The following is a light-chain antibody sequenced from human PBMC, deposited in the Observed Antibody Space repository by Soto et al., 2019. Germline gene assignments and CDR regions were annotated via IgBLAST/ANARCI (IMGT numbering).Light chain of an antibody. Sequence: QSALTQPASVSGSPGRSVTSSCTGPRSDIGDSNFISWYQHSPGKAPRLLIYEVNNRPSGVSKRFSGSKAGNTASLTISGLLDDDEADYFCASFRSGTILVFGSGTKVTVL. J-gene: IGLJ1*01. CDR3: ASFRSGTILV. V-gene: IGLV2-14*01. CDR1: RSDIGDSNF. CDR2: EVN.